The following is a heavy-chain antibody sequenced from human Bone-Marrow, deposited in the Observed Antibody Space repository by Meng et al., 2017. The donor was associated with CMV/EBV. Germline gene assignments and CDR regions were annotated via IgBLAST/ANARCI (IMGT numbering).Heavy chain of an antibody. V-gene: IGHV3-7*01. J-gene: IGHJ4*02. CDR3: ASGDFHDS. CDR1: GLIFSRSW. D-gene: IGHD2-21*01. Sequence: GGSLRLSCEASGLIFSRSWMTWVRQAPGKGLEWVANIEPDGSSFYYAGSVRGRFTISRDNAKKSLYLQMNSLRAEDTAVYYCASGDFHDSWGQGTLGTVSS. CDR2: IEPDGSSF.